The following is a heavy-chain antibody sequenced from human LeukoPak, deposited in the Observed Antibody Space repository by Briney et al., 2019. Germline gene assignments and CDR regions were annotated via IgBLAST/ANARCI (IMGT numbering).Heavy chain of an antibody. Sequence: PGGSLRLSCAASGFTFSSYAMSWVRQAPGKGLEWVSAISGSGGSTYYADSVKGRFTISRDNSKNTLYLQMNSLRAEDTAVYYCAKGSRLYYYDSSGYYTERLYYYYYYMDVWGKGITVTVSS. V-gene: IGHV3-23*01. J-gene: IGHJ6*03. CDR2: ISGSGGST. CDR3: AKGSRLYYYDSSGYYTERLYYYYYYMDV. D-gene: IGHD3-22*01. CDR1: GFTFSSYA.